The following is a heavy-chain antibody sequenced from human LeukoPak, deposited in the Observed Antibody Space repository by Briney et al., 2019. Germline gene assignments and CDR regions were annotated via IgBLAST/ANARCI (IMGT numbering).Heavy chain of an antibody. Sequence: SETLSLTCAVSGGSISSSNWWSWVRQPPGKGLEWIGEIYHSGSTNYNPSLKSRVTISVDKSKNQFSLKLSSVTAADTAVYYCARVFSLEWFPWGFWFDPWGQGTLVTVSS. CDR3: ARVFSLEWFPWGFWFDP. CDR1: GGSISSSNW. J-gene: IGHJ5*02. CDR2: IYHSGST. V-gene: IGHV4-4*02. D-gene: IGHD3-3*01.